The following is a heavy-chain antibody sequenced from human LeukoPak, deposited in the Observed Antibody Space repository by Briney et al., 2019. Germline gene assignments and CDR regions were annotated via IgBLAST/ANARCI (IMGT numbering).Heavy chain of an antibody. CDR2: INDSGNVT. J-gene: IGHJ3*02. CDR3: ARDGAGSTYAFDI. D-gene: IGHD1-26*01. V-gene: IGHV3-23*01. CDR1: RFAFINYA. Sequence: GGSLRLSCAASRFAFINYAMEWVRQAPGKEPEWVSVINDSGNVTYYADSVRGRFTISRDNSKNTVYLQMGSLRAEDMAVYYCARDGAGSTYAFDIWGQGTMVTVSS.